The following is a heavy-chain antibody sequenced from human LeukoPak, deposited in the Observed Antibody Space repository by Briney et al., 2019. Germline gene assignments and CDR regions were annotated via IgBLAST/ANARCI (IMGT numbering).Heavy chain of an antibody. V-gene: IGHV2-5*01. J-gene: IGHJ4*02. CDR2: IYWNDDK. CDR3: AYYYDSSGYYYESDCFDY. CDR1: GFSLSTSGVG. D-gene: IGHD3-22*01. Sequence: SGPTLVKPTQTLTLTCTFSGFSLSTSGVGVGWIRQPPGKALEWLALIYWNDDKRYSPSLKSRLTITKDTSKNQVVLTMTNMDPVDTATYYCAYYYDSSGYYYESDCFDYWGQGTLVTVSS.